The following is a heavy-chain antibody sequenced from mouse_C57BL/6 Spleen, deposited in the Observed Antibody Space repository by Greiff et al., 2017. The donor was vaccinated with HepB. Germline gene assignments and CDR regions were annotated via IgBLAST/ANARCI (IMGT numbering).Heavy chain of an antibody. CDR2: IYPRSGNT. D-gene: IGHD3-3*01. Sequence: VKLVESGAELARPGASVKLSCKASGYTFTSYGISWVKQRTGQGLEWIGEIYPRSGNTYYNEKFKGKATLTADKSSSTAYMELRSLTSEDSAVYFCARGGTGEYYFDYWGQGTTLTVSS. J-gene: IGHJ2*01. CDR1: GYTFTSYG. V-gene: IGHV1-81*01. CDR3: ARGGTGEYYFDY.